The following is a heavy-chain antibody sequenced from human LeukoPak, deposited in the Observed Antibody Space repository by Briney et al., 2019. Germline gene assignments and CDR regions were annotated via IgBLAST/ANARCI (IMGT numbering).Heavy chain of an antibody. CDR1: GFTFSSYA. CDR3: AKVYSSGWYQAFDY. Sequence: GGSLRLSCAASGFTFSSYAMSWVCQAPGKGLEWVSAISGSGGSTYYADSVKGRFTISRDNSKNTLYLQMNSLRAEDTAVYYCAKVYSSGWYQAFDYWGQGTLVTVSS. D-gene: IGHD6-19*01. CDR2: ISGSGGST. V-gene: IGHV3-23*01. J-gene: IGHJ4*02.